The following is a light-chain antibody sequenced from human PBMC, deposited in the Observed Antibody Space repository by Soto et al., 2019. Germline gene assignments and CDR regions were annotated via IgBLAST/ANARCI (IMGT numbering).Light chain of an antibody. CDR1: SSDIGAYNY. CDR3: SSYTSSSTTPYV. V-gene: IGLV2-14*01. J-gene: IGLJ1*01. CDR2: EVI. Sequence: QSVLTQPASVSGSPGQSITISCTGTSSDIGAYNYVSWYRQHPGKAPKLMIYEVINRPSGVSNRFSGSKSGNTASLTISALQAEDEADYYCSSYTSSSTTPYVFGTGTKLTVL.